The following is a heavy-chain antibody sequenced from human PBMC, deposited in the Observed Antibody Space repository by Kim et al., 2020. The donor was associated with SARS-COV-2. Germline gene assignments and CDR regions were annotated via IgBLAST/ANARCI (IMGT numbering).Heavy chain of an antibody. D-gene: IGHD2-15*01. Sequence: GGSLRLSCAASGFTFSSYGMHWVRQAPGKGLEWVAVIWYDGSNKYYADSVKGRFTISRDNSKNTLYLQMNSLRAEDTAVYYCAKEGLGYLIYYGMDVWGQGTTVTVSS. V-gene: IGHV3-33*06. CDR1: GFTFSSYG. J-gene: IGHJ6*02. CDR2: IWYDGSNK. CDR3: AKEGLGYLIYYGMDV.